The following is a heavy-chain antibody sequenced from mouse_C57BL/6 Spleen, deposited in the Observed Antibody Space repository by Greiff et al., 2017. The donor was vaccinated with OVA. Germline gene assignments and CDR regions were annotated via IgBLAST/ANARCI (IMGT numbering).Heavy chain of an antibody. V-gene: IGHV14-2*01. Sequence: VQLQQSGAELVKPGASVKLSCTASGFNIKDYYMHWVKQRTEQGLEWIGRIDPEDGETKYAPKFQGKATITADTSSNTAYLQLSSLTSEDTAVYYCVSSYGSSYWYFDVWGTGTTVTVSS. D-gene: IGHD1-1*01. CDR3: VSSYGSSYWYFDV. CDR2: IDPEDGET. J-gene: IGHJ1*03. CDR1: GFNIKDYY.